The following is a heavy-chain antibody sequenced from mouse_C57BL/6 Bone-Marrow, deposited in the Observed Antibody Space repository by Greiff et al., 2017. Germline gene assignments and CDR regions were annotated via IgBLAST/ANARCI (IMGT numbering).Heavy chain of an antibody. CDR3: AREGLWGVWYVDV. CDR1: GYTFTSYG. Sequence: QVQLQQSGAELARPGASVKLSCKASGYTFTSYGISWVKQRTGQGLEWIGEIYPRSGNTYYNEKFKGKATLTADKSSSTAYMELRSLTSEDSAVYFCAREGLWGVWYVDVWGTGTTVTVSS. CDR2: IYPRSGNT. D-gene: IGHD1-1*01. V-gene: IGHV1-81*01. J-gene: IGHJ1*03.